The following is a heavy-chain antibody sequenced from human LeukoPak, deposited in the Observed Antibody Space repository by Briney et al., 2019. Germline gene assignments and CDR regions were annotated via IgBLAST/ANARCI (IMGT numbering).Heavy chain of an antibody. Sequence: ASVKVSCKASGYTFTSYDINWVRQATGQGLEWVGWMNPNSGNTGYAQKFQGRFAMTRNTSISTAYMELSSLRSEDTAVYYCARGVDSVTAIGYWGQGTLVTVSS. J-gene: IGHJ4*02. CDR2: MNPNSGNT. V-gene: IGHV1-8*01. CDR1: GYTFTSYD. D-gene: IGHD2-21*02. CDR3: ARGVDSVTAIGY.